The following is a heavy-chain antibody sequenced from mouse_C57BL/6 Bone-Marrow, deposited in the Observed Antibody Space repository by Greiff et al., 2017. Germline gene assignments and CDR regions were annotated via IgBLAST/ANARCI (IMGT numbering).Heavy chain of an antibody. J-gene: IGHJ4*01. D-gene: IGHD1-3*01. CDR2: IYPGDGDT. Sequence: QVQLQQSGPELVKPGASVKISCKASGYAFSSSWMNWVKQRPGKGLEWIGRIYPGDGDTNYNGTFKGKATLTADKSSSTAYMQLSSLTAEDSAVYFCARSKLTYWGQGTSVTVSS. V-gene: IGHV1-82*01. CDR3: ARSKLTY. CDR1: GYAFSSSW.